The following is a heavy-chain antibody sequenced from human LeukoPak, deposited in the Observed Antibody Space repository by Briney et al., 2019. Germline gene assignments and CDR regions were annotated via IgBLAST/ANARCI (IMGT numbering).Heavy chain of an antibody. CDR1: GYTFTGYY. D-gene: IGHD5-18*01. V-gene: IGHV1-2*02. CDR2: INPNSGST. CDR3: AREKYSYGEGPFDY. Sequence: ASVKVSCKASGYTFTGYYMHWVRQAPGQGLEWMGWINPNSGSTNYAQKFQGRVTMTRDTSISTAYMELSRLRSDDTAVYYCAREKYSYGEGPFDYWGQGTLVTVSS. J-gene: IGHJ4*02.